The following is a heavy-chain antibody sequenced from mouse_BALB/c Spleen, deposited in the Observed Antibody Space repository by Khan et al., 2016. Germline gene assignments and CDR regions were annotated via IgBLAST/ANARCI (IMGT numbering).Heavy chain of an antibody. CDR2: IWPGGST. Sequence: QVQLKESGPGLVAPSQSLSITCTVSGFSLTNSGVHWIRQPPGKGLEWLGVIWPGGSTDYNSALMSRLSITKDNSQNQVFLKMISLQTDDTAMYXCASDDQDYDAWFASWGQGTLVIVSA. V-gene: IGHV2-9*02. CDR1: GFSLTNSG. CDR3: ASDDQDYDAWFAS. D-gene: IGHD2-4*01. J-gene: IGHJ3*01.